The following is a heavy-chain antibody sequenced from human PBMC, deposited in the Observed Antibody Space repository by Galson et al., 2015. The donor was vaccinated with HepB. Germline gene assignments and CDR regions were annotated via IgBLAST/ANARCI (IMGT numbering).Heavy chain of an antibody. D-gene: IGHD4-17*01. V-gene: IGHV4-39*01. CDR1: GGSISSSSYY. CDR3: ARLGLGGDYFENNWFDP. CDR2: IYYSGST. Sequence: LSLTCTVSGGSISSSSYYWGWIRQPPGKGLEWIGSIYYSGSTYYNPSLKSRVTISVDTSKNQFSLKLSSVTAADTAVYYCARLGLGGDYFENNWFDPWGQGTLVTVSS. J-gene: IGHJ5*02.